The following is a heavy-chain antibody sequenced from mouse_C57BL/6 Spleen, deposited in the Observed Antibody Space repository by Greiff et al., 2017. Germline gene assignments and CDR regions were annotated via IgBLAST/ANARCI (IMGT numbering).Heavy chain of an antibody. CDR2: INPSTGGT. CDR3: ARGSSGGYAMDY. CDR1: GYSFTGYY. D-gene: IGHD3-2*02. V-gene: IGHV1-42*01. Sequence: EVKLQESGPELVKPGASVKISCKASGYSFTGYYMNWVKQSPEKSLEWIGEINPSTGGTTYNQKFKAKATLTVDKSSSTAYMQLKSLTSEDSAVYYCARGSSGGYAMDYWGQGTSVTVSS. J-gene: IGHJ4*01.